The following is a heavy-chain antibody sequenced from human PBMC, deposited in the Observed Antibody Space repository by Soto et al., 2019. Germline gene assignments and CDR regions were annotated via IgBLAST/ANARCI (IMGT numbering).Heavy chain of an antibody. CDR1: GFTFNRYG. Sequence: PGGSLRLSCVDSGFTFNRYGIHWVRQAPSKGLEWVALISDDGSDKDYADSVKGRFTISRDNSKNTLYLQMNSLRPEDTAVYYCAKTLRFLELALDYYYGMDVWGQGTTVTVSS. J-gene: IGHJ6*02. CDR3: AKTLRFLELALDYYYGMDV. CDR2: ISDDGSDK. D-gene: IGHD3-3*01. V-gene: IGHV3-30*18.